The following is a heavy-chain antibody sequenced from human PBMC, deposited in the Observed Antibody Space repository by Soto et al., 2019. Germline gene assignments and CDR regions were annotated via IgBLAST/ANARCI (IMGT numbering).Heavy chain of an antibody. D-gene: IGHD2-2*01. CDR1: GFTFSNAW. Sequence: PGGSLRLSCAASGFTFSNAWMSWVRQAPGKGLEWVGRIKSKTDGGTTDYAAPVKGRFTISRDDSKNTLYLQMNSLKTEDTAVYYCTTSFVVPAAMFDYWGQGTLVTVSS. CDR2: IKSKTDGGTT. CDR3: TTSFVVPAAMFDY. J-gene: IGHJ4*02. V-gene: IGHV3-15*01.